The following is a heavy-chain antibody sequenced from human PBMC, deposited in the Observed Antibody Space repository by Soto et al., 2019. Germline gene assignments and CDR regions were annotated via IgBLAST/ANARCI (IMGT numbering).Heavy chain of an antibody. CDR1: GFTFSSYA. CDR3: AKDLLGYYDSSGYHYFDY. D-gene: IGHD3-22*01. CDR2: ISGSGGST. Sequence: SLRLSCAASGFTFSSYAMSWVRQAPGKGLEWVSAISGSGGSTYYADSVKGRFTISRDNSKNTLYLQMNSLRAEDTAVYYCAKDLLGYYDSSGYHYFDYWGQGTLVTVSS. J-gene: IGHJ4*02. V-gene: IGHV3-23*01.